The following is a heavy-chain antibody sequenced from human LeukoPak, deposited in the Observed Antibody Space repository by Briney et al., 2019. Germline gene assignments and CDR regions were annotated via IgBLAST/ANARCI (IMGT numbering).Heavy chain of an antibody. V-gene: IGHV3-74*01. CDR1: GFSFSNYS. Sequence: GSLRLSCAASGFSFSNYSMHGVRQAPGKGLVWVTRMNSDGSATYYADSVQGRFTISRDNAKNTLYLQMNSLRAEDTAMYFCAKGPNYFDSWGQGTLVTVSS. CDR2: MNSDGSAT. CDR3: AKGPNYFDS. J-gene: IGHJ4*02.